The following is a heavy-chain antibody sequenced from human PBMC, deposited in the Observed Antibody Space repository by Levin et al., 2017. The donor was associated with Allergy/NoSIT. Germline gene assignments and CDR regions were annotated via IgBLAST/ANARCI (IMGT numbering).Heavy chain of an antibody. CDR1: GFTFSSYS. CDR3: ARDYYDILTGYIEYYFDY. V-gene: IGHV3-21*01. J-gene: IGHJ4*02. D-gene: IGHD3-9*01. Sequence: SCAASGFTFSSYSMNWVRQAPGKGLEWVSSISSSSSYIYYADSVKGRFTISRDNAKNSLYLQMNSLRAEDTAVYYCARDYYDILTGYIEYYFDYWGQGTLVTVSS. CDR2: ISSSSSYI.